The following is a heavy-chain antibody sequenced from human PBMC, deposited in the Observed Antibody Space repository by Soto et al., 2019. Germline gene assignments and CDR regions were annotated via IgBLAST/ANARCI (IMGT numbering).Heavy chain of an antibody. V-gene: IGHV3-30-3*01. Sequence: GGSLRLSCAASGFTFSSYAMHWVRQAPGKGLEWVAVMSYDGTNKYYADTVKGRFTISRDSSKNTLVLQMNCLRGEDTVLYYFAIGAYCNGSSCHRYGLDVWGQGTTVTVSS. CDR2: MSYDGTNK. CDR1: GFTFSSYA. CDR3: AIGAYCNGSSCHRYGLDV. D-gene: IGHD2-2*01. J-gene: IGHJ6*02.